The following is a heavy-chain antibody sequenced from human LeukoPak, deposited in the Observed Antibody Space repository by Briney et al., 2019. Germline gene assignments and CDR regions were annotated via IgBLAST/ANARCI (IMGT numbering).Heavy chain of an antibody. V-gene: IGHV1-8*03. CDR2: MNPNSGNT. D-gene: IGHD2-15*01. J-gene: IGHJ3*02. CDR3: ARGVVDFCSGGSCYENDAFDI. Sequence: ASVKVSCKASGYTFTSYDINWVRQAAGQGLEWMGWMNPNSGNTGYAQKFHGRVTITRNTSISTAYMELSSLRSEDTAVYYCARGVVDFCSGGSCYENDAFDIWGQGTMVTVSS. CDR1: GYTFTSYD.